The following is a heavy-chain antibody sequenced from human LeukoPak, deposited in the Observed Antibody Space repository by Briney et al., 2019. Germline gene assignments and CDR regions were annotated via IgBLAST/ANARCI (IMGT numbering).Heavy chain of an antibody. V-gene: IGHV3-23*01. CDR3: AKDFIAAADGGSNY. CDR1: GFTLSSYA. Sequence: GGSLRLSCAASGFTLSSYAMSWVRQAPGKGLEWVSAISGSGGSTYYADSVKGRFTISRDNSKNTPYLQMNSLRAEDTAVYYCAKDFIAAADGGSNYWGQGTLVTVSS. D-gene: IGHD6-13*01. J-gene: IGHJ4*02. CDR2: ISGSGGST.